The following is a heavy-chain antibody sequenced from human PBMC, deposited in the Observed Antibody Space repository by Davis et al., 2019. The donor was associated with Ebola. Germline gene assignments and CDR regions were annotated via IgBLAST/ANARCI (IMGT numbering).Heavy chain of an antibody. CDR2: IRAYNGNT. Sequence: AASVTVSCKASGYTFTSYGISWVRQAPGQGLEWMGWIRAYNGNTNYAQKLQGRVTMTTDTSTSTAYMELRSLRSDDTAVYYCARDFKWIAVVQLFDYWGQGTLVTVSS. D-gene: IGHD3-22*01. J-gene: IGHJ4*02. CDR1: GYTFTSYG. V-gene: IGHV1-18*01. CDR3: ARDFKWIAVVQLFDY.